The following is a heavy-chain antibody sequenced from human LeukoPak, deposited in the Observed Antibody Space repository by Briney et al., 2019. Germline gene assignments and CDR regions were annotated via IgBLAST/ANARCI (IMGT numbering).Heavy chain of an antibody. Sequence: SETLSLTCTVSGGSISSGSYYWSWIRQPAGKGLEWIGRIYTSGSTNYNPSLKSRVTISVDTSKNQFSLKLSSVTAADTAVYYGARDEEGYSTYGAFDLWGQGTMVTVSS. V-gene: IGHV4-61*02. CDR1: GGSISSGSYY. J-gene: IGHJ3*01. D-gene: IGHD5-12*01. CDR2: IYTSGST. CDR3: ARDEEGYSTYGAFDL.